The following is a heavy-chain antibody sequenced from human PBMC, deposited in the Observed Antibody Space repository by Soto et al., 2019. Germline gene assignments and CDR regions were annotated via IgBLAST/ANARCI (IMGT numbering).Heavy chain of an antibody. CDR1: GGSISSYY. J-gene: IGHJ4*02. CDR3: AGGARGGLFDY. V-gene: IGHV4-59*01. D-gene: IGHD2-15*01. Sequence: SETLSLTCTVSGGSISSYYWNWIRQPPGKGLEWIGCIYYSGSTSYNPSVKSRGTISRDSSKNQISLELTSVTAADTAVYYCAGGARGGLFDYWGQGTLVTVSS. CDR2: IYYSGST.